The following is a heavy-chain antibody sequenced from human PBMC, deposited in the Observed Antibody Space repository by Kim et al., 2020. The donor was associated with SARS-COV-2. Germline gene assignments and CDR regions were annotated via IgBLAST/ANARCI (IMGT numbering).Heavy chain of an antibody. Sequence: PSLKSRVTISVDTSKNQFSLKLSSVTAADTAVYYCARRVRYYYDSSGYADYWGQGTLVTVSS. J-gene: IGHJ4*02. D-gene: IGHD3-22*01. CDR3: ARRVRYYYDSSGYADY. V-gene: IGHV4-39*01.